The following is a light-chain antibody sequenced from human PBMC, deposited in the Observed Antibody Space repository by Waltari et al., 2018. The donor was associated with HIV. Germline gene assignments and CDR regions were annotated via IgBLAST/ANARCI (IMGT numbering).Light chain of an antibody. CDR3: SSYAGSNNLV. CDR2: EVS. V-gene: IGLV2-8*01. J-gene: IGLJ2*01. Sequence: QSALTQPPSASGSPGPSVTISCTGTSSDVGGYNYGSWYQQYPGKAPKLMIYEVSKRPSGVPDRFSGSKSGNTASLTVSGLQAEDEADYYCSSYAGSNNLVFGGGTKLTVL. CDR1: SSDVGGYNY.